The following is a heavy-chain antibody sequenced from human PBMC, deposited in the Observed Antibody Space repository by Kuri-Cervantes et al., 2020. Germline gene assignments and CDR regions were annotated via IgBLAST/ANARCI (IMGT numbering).Heavy chain of an antibody. CDR3: AKDLSSNWYGYFDL. D-gene: IGHD6-13*01. Sequence: GESLKISCAASGFTFSDYYMSWIRQAPGKGLEWVSYISSSGSTIYYADSVKGRFAISRDNAKNSLYLQLNSLRDEDTALYYCAKDLSSNWYGYFDLWGRGTLVTVSS. V-gene: IGHV3-11*01. J-gene: IGHJ2*01. CDR1: GFTFSDYY. CDR2: ISSSGSTI.